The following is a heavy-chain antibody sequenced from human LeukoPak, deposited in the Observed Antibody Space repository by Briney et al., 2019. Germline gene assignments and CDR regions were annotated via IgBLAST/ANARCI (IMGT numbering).Heavy chain of an antibody. D-gene: IGHD3-22*01. CDR3: ARLGYYDSSGYLDAFDI. CDR1: GGSISSSSYY. J-gene: IGHJ3*02. CDR2: IYYSGST. Sequence: SETLSLTCTVSGGSISSSSYYWGWIRQPPGKGLEWIGSIYYSGSTYYNPSLKSRVTISVDTSKNQFSLKLSSVTAADTAVYYCARLGYYDSSGYLDAFDIWGQGTMVTVSS. V-gene: IGHV4-39*07.